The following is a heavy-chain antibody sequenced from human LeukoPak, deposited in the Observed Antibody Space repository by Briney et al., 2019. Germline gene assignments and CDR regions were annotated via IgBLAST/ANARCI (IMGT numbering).Heavy chain of an antibody. CDR3: ARPSFRTGSYFDH. Sequence: GGSLRLSCVASGFTFSDYCMSWVRQAPRKGLEWVANIKQDGSEKYYVDSVKGRFTISRDNTRTSLYLQMNSLRVEDTAVYYCARPSFRTGSYFDHWGQGTLVTVSS. V-gene: IGHV3-7*01. CDR2: IKQDGSEK. J-gene: IGHJ4*02. CDR1: GFTFSDYC. D-gene: IGHD3/OR15-3a*01.